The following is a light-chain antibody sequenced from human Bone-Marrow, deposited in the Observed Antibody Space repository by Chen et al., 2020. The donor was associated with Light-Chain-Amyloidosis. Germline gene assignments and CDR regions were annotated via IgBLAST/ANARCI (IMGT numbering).Light chain of an antibody. CDR1: SSNIGINY. V-gene: IGLV1-47*01. Sequence: QSVLTQPPSASGTPGQRVTISCSGASSNIGINYVSWYQHFPGAAPNILIHRNNQRPSGVPDRFSAYKSRALASLAISGLRSEYEADYYCAAWVGSLSGYVFGTGTKV. J-gene: IGLJ1*01. CDR3: AAWVGSLSGYV. CDR2: RNN.